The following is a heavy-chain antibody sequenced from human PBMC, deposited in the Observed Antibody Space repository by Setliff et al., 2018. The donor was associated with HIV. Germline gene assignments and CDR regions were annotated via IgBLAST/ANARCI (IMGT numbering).Heavy chain of an antibody. J-gene: IGHJ6*02. D-gene: IGHD6-6*01. V-gene: IGHV1-18*01. Sequence: VASVKVSCKASGYTFTNYGINWVRQAPGQGLEWMGWISVHNGNTNFAQNVPGRVTMTTDTSTSTAYMEVRSLRSDDTAVYYCARGYSSSSSYYYGMDVWGQGTTVTVSS. CDR2: ISVHNGNT. CDR3: ARGYSSSSSYYYGMDV. CDR1: GYTFTNYG.